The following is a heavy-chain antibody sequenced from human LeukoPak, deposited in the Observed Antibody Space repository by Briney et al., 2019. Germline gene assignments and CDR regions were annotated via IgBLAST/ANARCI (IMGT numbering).Heavy chain of an antibody. D-gene: IGHD3-10*01. Sequence: GASVKVSCKASGYTFTGYYMHWVRQAPGQGLEWMGWINPNSGGTNYAQKFQGRVTMTRDTSISTAYMELSRLRSDDTAVYYCARDWRWYYYGSGSYYRADYFDYWGQGTLVTVSS. CDR1: GYTFTGYY. CDR3: ARDWRWYYYGSGSYYRADYFDY. CDR2: INPNSGGT. J-gene: IGHJ4*02. V-gene: IGHV1-2*02.